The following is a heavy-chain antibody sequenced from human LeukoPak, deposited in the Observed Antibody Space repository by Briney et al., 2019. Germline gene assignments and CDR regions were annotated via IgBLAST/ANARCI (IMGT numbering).Heavy chain of an antibody. CDR2: IYYSGST. CDR3: ARHRGRSTGSYRSAFDI. CDR1: GGSISNYY. Sequence: SETLSLTCTVSGGSISNYYWSWIRQPPEKGLEWIGYIYYSGSTNYNPSLESRVTIPVDTSKNQFSLKVSSVTAADTAVYYCARHRGRSTGSYRSAFDIWGQGTMVTVSS. J-gene: IGHJ3*02. V-gene: IGHV4-59*08. D-gene: IGHD1-26*01.